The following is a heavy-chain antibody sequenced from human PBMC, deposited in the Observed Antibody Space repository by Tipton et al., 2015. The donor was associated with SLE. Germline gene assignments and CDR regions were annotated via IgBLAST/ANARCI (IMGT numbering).Heavy chain of an antibody. CDR1: GGSFSGYY. CDR3: ARGLGVVVAVAFDI. D-gene: IGHD2-15*01. J-gene: IGHJ3*02. CDR2: INHSGST. Sequence: TLSLSCTVYGGSFSGYYWSWIRFPPGKGLEWFGEINHSGSTNYNPSLKSRVSISVDTSKILFSLKLSSVTAADTAVYYCARGLGVVVAVAFDIWGQGTMVTVAS. V-gene: IGHV4-34*01.